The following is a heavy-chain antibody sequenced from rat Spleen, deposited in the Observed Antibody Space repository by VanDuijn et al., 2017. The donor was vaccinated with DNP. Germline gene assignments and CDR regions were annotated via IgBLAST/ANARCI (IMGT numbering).Heavy chain of an antibody. J-gene: IGHJ4*01. Sequence: EVQLVESGGGLVQPGRSLRLSCIASGFTFNNYYMTWIRQAPTKGLEWVAYISYDGGGSYYGDSVKGRFTISRDNAKNTLYLQMESLRSEDTATYYCARWPGYNPPYAMDAWGQGTSVTVSS. CDR2: ISYDGGGS. CDR1: GFTFNNYY. CDR3: ARWPGYNPPYAMDA. V-gene: IGHV5-25*01. D-gene: IGHD1-4*01.